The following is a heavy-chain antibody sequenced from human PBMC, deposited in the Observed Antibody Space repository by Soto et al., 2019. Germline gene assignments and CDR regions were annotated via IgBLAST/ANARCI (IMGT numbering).Heavy chain of an antibody. CDR2: IYWDDDK. CDR1: GFSLSTSGVG. D-gene: IGHD3-9*01. V-gene: IGHV2-5*02. CDR3: AHPLHYDILTGYRA. J-gene: IGHJ5*02. Sequence: SGPTLVNPTQTLTLTCTFSGFSLSTSGVGVGGIRQPPGKALEWLALIYWDDDKRYSPSLKSRLPITTHTSKHQVVTPMTNMDPVETATYYCAHPLHYDILTGYRAWGQGTLVTLP.